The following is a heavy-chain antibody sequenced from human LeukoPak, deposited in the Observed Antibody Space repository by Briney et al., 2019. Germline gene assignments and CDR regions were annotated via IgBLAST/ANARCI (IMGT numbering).Heavy chain of an antibody. Sequence: SETLSLTCTVSGGSISSYYWSWIRQPPGKGLEWIGSIYYSGSTYYNPSLKSRVTISVDTSKNQFSLKLSSVTAADTAVYYCASLKLGGFIDYWGQGTLVTVSS. CDR2: IYYSGST. CDR1: GGSISSYY. D-gene: IGHD3-16*01. J-gene: IGHJ4*02. V-gene: IGHV4-59*05. CDR3: ASLKLGGFIDY.